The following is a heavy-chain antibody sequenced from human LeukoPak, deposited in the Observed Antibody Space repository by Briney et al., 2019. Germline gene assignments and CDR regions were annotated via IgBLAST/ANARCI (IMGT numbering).Heavy chain of an antibody. Sequence: GRSLRLSCGASGFTFSSNGIHWVRQAPGKGLEWVAVISYDGSNKYYADSVKGRFTISRDDSKNTLSLQMNSLRTEDTAVYYCAKDLSSSWALDYWGQGTLVTVSS. D-gene: IGHD6-13*01. J-gene: IGHJ4*02. CDR1: GFTFSSNG. CDR3: AKDLSSSWALDY. V-gene: IGHV3-30*18. CDR2: ISYDGSNK.